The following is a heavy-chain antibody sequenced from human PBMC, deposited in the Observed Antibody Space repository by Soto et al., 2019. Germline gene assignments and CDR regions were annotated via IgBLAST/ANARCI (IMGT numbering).Heavy chain of an antibody. CDR2: MNPGSGDT. J-gene: IGHJ5*02. V-gene: IGHV1-8*01. CDR3: ASIPTFGSLNCFDH. D-gene: IGHD3-16*01. CDR1: GYSFTNND. Sequence: AAVKVSCKASGYSFTNNDVTWVRQATGQGLEGMGWMNPGSGDTGYAQKFQGRVTMTRDISIATAYMELSSLRSDDTAIYYCASIPTFGSLNCFDHWGQGTLVTVSS.